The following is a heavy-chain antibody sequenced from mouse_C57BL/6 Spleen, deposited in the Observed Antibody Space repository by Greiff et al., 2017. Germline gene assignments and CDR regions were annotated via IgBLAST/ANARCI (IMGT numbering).Heavy chain of an antibody. CDR3: AGSYDYDGFAY. J-gene: IGHJ3*01. V-gene: IGHV1-61*01. D-gene: IGHD2-4*01. Sequence: QVQLKQPGAELVRPGSSVKLSCKASGYTFTSYWMDWVKQRPGQGLEWIGNIYPSDSETHYNQKFKDKATLTVDKSSSTAYMQLSSLTSEDSAVYYCAGSYDYDGFAYWGQGTLVTVSA. CDR2: IYPSDSET. CDR1: GYTFTSYW.